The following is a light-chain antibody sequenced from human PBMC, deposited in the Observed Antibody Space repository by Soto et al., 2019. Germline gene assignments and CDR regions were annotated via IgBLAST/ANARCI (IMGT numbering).Light chain of an antibody. CDR3: QVWDSSSDHVV. CDR2: DDS. CDR1: NIGSKS. J-gene: IGLJ2*01. Sequence: SYELTQPHSVSVAPGQTARITCGGNNIGSKSVHWYQQKPGQAPVLVVCDDSDRPSGIPERFSGSNSGNMATLTISGFEAGDEADYYCQVWDSSSDHVVFGGGTKLTVL. V-gene: IGLV3-21*02.